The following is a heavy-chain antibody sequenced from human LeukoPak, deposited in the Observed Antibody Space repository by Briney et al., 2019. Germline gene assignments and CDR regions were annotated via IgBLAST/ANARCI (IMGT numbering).Heavy chain of an antibody. CDR2: IYSGGST. CDR3: ARADCSGGSCYFDY. Sequence: PGGSLSLSFAAPGFPVSSNYMSWVRQAPGKGLGWVSVIYSGGSTYYADSVKGRFTISRDNSKNTLYLQMNSLRAEDTAVYYCARADCSGGSCYFDYWGQGTLVTVSS. D-gene: IGHD2-15*01. V-gene: IGHV3-53*01. CDR1: GFPVSSNY. J-gene: IGHJ4*02.